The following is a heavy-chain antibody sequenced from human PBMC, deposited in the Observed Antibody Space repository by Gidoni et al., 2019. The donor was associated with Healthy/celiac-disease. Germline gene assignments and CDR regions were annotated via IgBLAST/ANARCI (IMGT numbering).Heavy chain of an antibody. CDR2: ISSSSSYI. V-gene: IGHV3-21*01. CDR1: GFTFSSYS. D-gene: IGHD2-15*01. J-gene: IGHJ4*02. CDR3: ARDTPHIKPYYFDY. Sequence: EVQLVESGGGLVKPGGSLRLSCAASGFTFSSYSMNWVRQAPGKGLEWVSSISSSSSYIYYADSVEGRFTISRDNAKNSLYLQMNSLRAEDTAVYYCARDTPHIKPYYFDYWGQGTLVTVSS.